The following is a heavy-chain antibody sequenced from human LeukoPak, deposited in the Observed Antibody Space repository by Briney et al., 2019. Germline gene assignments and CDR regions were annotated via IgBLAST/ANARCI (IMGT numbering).Heavy chain of an antibody. Sequence: SGGSLILSCAASGFTFSSYAVHWVRPAPGKGLEWVAVISYDGTNKYYADSVKGRFTISRDNSKNTLFLQMNSLRAEDTAVYFCARERLRGVPGYYYYVMDVWGQGTTVTVFS. CDR3: ARERLRGVPGYYYYVMDV. J-gene: IGHJ6*02. V-gene: IGHV3-30*04. CDR1: GFTFSSYA. CDR2: ISYDGTNK. D-gene: IGHD3-10*01.